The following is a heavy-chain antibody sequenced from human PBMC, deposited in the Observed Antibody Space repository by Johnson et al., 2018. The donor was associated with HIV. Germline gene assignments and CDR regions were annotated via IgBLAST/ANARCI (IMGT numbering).Heavy chain of an antibody. V-gene: IGHV3-30*04. Sequence: QVQLVESGGGVVQPASSLTLSSASSGFTFSNYAMHWVRPAPGKGLAWVAVISYDGNIKYYADPVKGRFTLSSDNSKNTLYLQMNSRRAEDTAVYSCARGYGVVIALLDAVDIWGQGTMVTVSS. CDR2: ISYDGNIK. J-gene: IGHJ3*02. D-gene: IGHD2-21*01. CDR1: GFTFSNYA. CDR3: ARGYGVVIALLDAVDI.